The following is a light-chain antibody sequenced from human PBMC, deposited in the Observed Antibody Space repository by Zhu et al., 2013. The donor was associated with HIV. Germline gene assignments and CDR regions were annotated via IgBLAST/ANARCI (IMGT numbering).Light chain of an antibody. CDR3: QKYNAAPYV. CDR1: QSIGTS. CDR2: DAS. J-gene: IGKJ2*01. V-gene: IGKV1-27*01. Sequence: IEMIQSPSSLSTTPGQRVTMICRASQSIGTSLAWYRQKAGEVPKLIIYDASTLHSGAPSRITGGGSGTNFSLSISNVQPDDVATYFCQKYNAAPYVFGPGTRLE.